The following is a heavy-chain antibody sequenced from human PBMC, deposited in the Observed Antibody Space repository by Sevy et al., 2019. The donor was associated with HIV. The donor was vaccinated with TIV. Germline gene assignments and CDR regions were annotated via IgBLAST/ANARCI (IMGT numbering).Heavy chain of an antibody. J-gene: IGHJ3*02. V-gene: IGHV4-30-2*01. Sequence: SETLSLTCAVSGGSISSGGYSWSWIRQPPGKGLEWIGYIYHSGNTYYNPSLKSRVTISVDRSKNQFSLKLSSVTAADTAVYYCARTQYMITFGGVIVIGAFDIWGQGTMVTVSS. CDR1: GGSISSGGYS. D-gene: IGHD3-16*02. CDR2: IYHSGNT. CDR3: ARTQYMITFGGVIVIGAFDI.